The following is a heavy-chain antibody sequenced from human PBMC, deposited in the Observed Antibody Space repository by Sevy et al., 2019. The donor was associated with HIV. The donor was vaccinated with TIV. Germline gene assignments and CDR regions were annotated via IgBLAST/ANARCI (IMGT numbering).Heavy chain of an antibody. CDR3: ARDSNYYVSGSFDY. V-gene: IGHV1-69*13. J-gene: IGHJ4*01. CDR1: GGIFRSNA. CDR2: IIAVFGTT. Sequence: ASVKVSCKASGGIFRSNAISWVRQAPGQGLEWMGGIIAVFGTTHYAQKFQGRVTITADESRSTAYMELSSLKSEDTAVYYCARDSNYYVSGSFDYWGQGSQVTVS. D-gene: IGHD3-10*01.